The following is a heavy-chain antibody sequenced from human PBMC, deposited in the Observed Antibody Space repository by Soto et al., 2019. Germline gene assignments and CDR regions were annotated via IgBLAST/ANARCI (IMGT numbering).Heavy chain of an antibody. CDR3: ARSGNYRLDC. Sequence: EVQLVESGGGLVQPGGSLRLSCAASGFSITNHNMNWVRQAPGEGLEWISYISASGSSTFYADSVKGRFTISRDNAKNSLYLQMNGLRGEDTAVYYCARSGNYRLDCWGQGTLVTVSS. V-gene: IGHV3-48*01. D-gene: IGHD1-26*01. J-gene: IGHJ4*02. CDR2: ISASGSST. CDR1: GFSITNHN.